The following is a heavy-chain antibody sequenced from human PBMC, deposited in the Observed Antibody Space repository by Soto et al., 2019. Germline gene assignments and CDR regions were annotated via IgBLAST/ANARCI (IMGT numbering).Heavy chain of an antibody. D-gene: IGHD3-10*01. CDR2: IIPIFGTA. J-gene: IGHJ6*02. CDR3: ARGTLQRGGQLESPRPWMDV. V-gene: IGHV1-69*13. CDR1: GGTFSSYA. Sequence: ASVKVSCKASGGTFSSYAISWVRQAPGQGLEWMGGIIPIFGTANYAQKFQGRVTITADESTSTAYMELSSLRSEDTAVYYCARGTLQRGGQLESPRPWMDVWGQGTTVTVSS.